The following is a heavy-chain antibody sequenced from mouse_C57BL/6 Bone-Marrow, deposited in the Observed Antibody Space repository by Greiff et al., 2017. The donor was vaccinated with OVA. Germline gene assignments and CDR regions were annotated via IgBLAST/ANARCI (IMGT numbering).Heavy chain of an antibody. CDR3: ARCDYDGVPFAY. V-gene: IGHV1-53*01. CDR2: INPSNGGT. CDR1: GYTFTSYW. Sequence: QVQLQQPGTELVKPGASVKLSCKASGYTFTSYWMHWVKQRPGQGLEWIGNINPSNGGTNYNEKFKSKATLTVDQSSSTAYMQLSSLTSEDSAVYYCARCDYDGVPFAYWGQGTLVTVSA. D-gene: IGHD2-4*01. J-gene: IGHJ3*01.